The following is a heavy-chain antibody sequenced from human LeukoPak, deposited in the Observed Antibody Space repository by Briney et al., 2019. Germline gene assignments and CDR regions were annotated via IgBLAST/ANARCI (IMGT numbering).Heavy chain of an antibody. CDR3: ARMNFYGDYCDY. CDR2: ISSSSSYI. Sequence: PGGSLRLSCAASEFTFSSHTMKWVRQAPGKGLEWVSSISSSSSYIYYADSVKGRFTISRDNAKNSLYLQMNSLRAEDTAVYYCARMNFYGDYCDYWGQGTLVTVSS. D-gene: IGHD4-17*01. J-gene: IGHJ4*02. V-gene: IGHV3-21*01. CDR1: EFTFSSHT.